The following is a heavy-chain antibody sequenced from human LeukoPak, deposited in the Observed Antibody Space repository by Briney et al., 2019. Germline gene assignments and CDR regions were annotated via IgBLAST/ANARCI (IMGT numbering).Heavy chain of an antibody. V-gene: IGHV3-15*01. Sequence: PGGSLRLSCAASGFTFNNAWMSWVRQAPGKGLEWVGRIKSKTDGGTTDYAAPVKGRFTISRDDSKNTLYLQMNSLKTEDTAVYYCTTDSSTLSFRGLTPVDYWGQGTLVTVSS. CDR3: TTDSSTLSFRGLTPVDY. CDR2: IKSKTDGGTT. D-gene: IGHD3-16*02. CDR1: GFTFNNAW. J-gene: IGHJ4*02.